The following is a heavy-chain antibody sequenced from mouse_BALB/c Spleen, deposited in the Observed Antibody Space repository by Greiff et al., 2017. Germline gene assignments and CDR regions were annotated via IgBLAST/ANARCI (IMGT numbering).Heavy chain of an antibody. Sequence: EVQRVESGGGLVKPGGSLKLSCAASGFTFSSYAMSWVRQTPEKRLEWVASISSGGSTYYPDSVKGRFTISRDNARNILYLQMSSLRSEDTAMYYCARGGIYYGYDRFDYWGQGTTLTVSS. D-gene: IGHD2-2*01. CDR3: ARGGIYYGYDRFDY. J-gene: IGHJ2*01. CDR1: GFTFSSYA. CDR2: ISSGGST. V-gene: IGHV5-6-5*01.